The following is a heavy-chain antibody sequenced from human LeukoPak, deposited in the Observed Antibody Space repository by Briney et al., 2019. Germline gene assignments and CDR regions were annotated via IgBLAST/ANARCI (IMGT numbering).Heavy chain of an antibody. V-gene: IGHV3-30-3*01. Sequence: GGSLRLSCAASGFTFSTYTMHWVRQAPGKGLEWVAFISSDGSNKFYADSVKGRFTISRDNSKNTLYLQMNSLRAEDTAVYYCAKERSVWFGDHNWFDPWGQGTLVTVSS. CDR1: GFTFSTYT. D-gene: IGHD3-10*01. CDR3: AKERSVWFGDHNWFDP. CDR2: ISSDGSNK. J-gene: IGHJ5*02.